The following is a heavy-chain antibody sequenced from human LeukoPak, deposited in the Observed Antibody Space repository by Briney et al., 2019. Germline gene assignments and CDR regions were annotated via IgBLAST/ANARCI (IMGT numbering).Heavy chain of an antibody. CDR3: ARITYYYDSSGPWGWFDP. CDR2: ITAGNGNT. D-gene: IGHD3-22*01. CDR1: GYNFRNYG. V-gene: IGHV1-18*01. Sequence: ASVKVSCKASGYNFRNYGIGWVRQAPRQGLEWMGWITAGNGNTNYAQKVQGRVTMTTDTSTSTAYMELRSLRSDDTAVYYCARITYYYDSSGPWGWFDPWGQGTLVTVSS. J-gene: IGHJ5*02.